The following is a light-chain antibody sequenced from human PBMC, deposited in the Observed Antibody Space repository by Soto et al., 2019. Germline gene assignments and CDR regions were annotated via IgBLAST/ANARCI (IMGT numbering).Light chain of an antibody. CDR1: QSVSTY. V-gene: IGKV3-11*01. CDR2: DAS. J-gene: IGKJ4*01. CDR3: QERSKWPSLS. Sequence: EIVLIQSPASLSLSAGERATLSCRASQSVSTYLAWYQHKAGQAPRLLIYDASNRASGVPARFSGSGSETDFTLTIDRLEPEDSAIYFCQERSKWPSLSFGGGTKVEIK.